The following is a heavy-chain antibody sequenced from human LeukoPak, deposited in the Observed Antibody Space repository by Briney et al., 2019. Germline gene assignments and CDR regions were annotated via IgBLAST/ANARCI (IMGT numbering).Heavy chain of an antibody. J-gene: IGHJ4*02. Sequence: GGSLRLSCAASGFTFSSYSMNWVRQAPGKGLEWVSYISSSGDTISYADSVKGRFTISRDNAKNSLYLQMNSLRAEDTAVYYCARGALWFGELSIFCDYWGQGTLVTVSS. D-gene: IGHD3-10*01. CDR1: GFTFSSYS. CDR2: ISSSGDTI. V-gene: IGHV3-48*04. CDR3: ARGALWFGELSIFCDY.